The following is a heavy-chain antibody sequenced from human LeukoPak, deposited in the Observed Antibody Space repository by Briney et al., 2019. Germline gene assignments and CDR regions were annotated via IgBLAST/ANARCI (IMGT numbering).Heavy chain of an antibody. V-gene: IGHV3-74*01. Sequence: GGSLRLSCAASGFTFSSYWMHWVRQAPGKGLVWVSRINSDVSSTRYAHSVKGLFTISRDNAKNTLYLQMNSLRAEDTAVYYCARGLSGYFDYWGQGTLVTVSS. D-gene: IGHD3-10*01. J-gene: IGHJ4*02. CDR1: GFTFSSYW. CDR2: INSDVSST. CDR3: ARGLSGYFDY.